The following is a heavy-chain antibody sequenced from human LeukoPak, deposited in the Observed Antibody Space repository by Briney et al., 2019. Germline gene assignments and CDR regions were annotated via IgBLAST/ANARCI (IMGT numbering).Heavy chain of an antibody. D-gene: IGHD3-22*01. Sequence: GGSLRLSCAASGFTVSSNNMSWVRQAPGKGLEWVSVIYSGGSTYYADSVKGRFTISRDNSKNTLYLQMNSLRAEDTAVYYCVGVRVFTMIVSEPGQPYFWGQGTMVTVSS. CDR3: VGVRVFTMIVSEPGQPYF. J-gene: IGHJ3*01. CDR2: IYSGGST. CDR1: GFTVSSNN. V-gene: IGHV3-53*01.